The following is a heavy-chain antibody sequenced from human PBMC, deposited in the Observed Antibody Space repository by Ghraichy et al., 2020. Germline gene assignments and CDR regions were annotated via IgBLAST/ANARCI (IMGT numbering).Heavy chain of an antibody. D-gene: IGHD2-15*01. Sequence: SETLSLTCAVYGGSFSGYYWSWIRQPPGKGLEWIGEINHSGSTNYNPSLKSRVTISVDTSKNQFSLKLSSVTAADTAVYYCARGYLGYCSGGSCYPFDYWGQGTLVTVSS. V-gene: IGHV4-34*01. CDR2: INHSGST. J-gene: IGHJ4*02. CDR1: GGSFSGYY. CDR3: ARGYLGYCSGGSCYPFDY.